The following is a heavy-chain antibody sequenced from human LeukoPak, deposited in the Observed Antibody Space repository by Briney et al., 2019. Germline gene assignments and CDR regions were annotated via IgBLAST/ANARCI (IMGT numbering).Heavy chain of an antibody. CDR1: GFTFSSYA. CDR2: ISYDGSNK. CDR3: ARANVAPLTWQQARFNTYEFDY. D-gene: IGHD5-24*01. Sequence: QPGRSLRLSCAASGFTFSSYAMHWVRQAPGKGLEWVAVISYDGSNKYYADSVKGRFTSSRDNSKNTLYPQMNSLRAEDTAVYYCARANVAPLTWQQARFNTYEFDYWGQGTLVTVSS. J-gene: IGHJ4*02. V-gene: IGHV3-30*04.